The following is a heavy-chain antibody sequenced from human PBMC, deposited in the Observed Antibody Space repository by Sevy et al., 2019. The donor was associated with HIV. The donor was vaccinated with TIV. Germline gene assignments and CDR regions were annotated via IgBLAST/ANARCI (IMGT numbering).Heavy chain of an antibody. V-gene: IGHV3-7*01. D-gene: IGHD2-15*01. J-gene: IGHJ3*02. CDR1: GFTFSSYW. CDR2: IKQDGSEK. CDR3: ARKTGIFRKSGAFDI. Sequence: GGSLRLSCAASGFTFSSYWMSWVRQAPGKGLEWVANIKQDGSEKYYVDSVKGQFTISRDNAKNSLYLQMNSLRAEDTAVYYCARKTGIFRKSGAFDIWGQGTMVTVSS.